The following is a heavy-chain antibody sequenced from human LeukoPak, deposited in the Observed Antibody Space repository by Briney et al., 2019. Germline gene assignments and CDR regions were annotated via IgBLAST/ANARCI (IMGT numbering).Heavy chain of an antibody. CDR3: AKDLYSGSYLLDY. CDR2: ISWNSGSI. D-gene: IGHD1-26*01. CDR1: GFTFDDYA. J-gene: IGHJ4*02. V-gene: IGHV3-9*01. Sequence: PGRSLRLSCAASGFTFDDYAMHWVRQAPGKGLEWVSGISWNSGSIGYADSVKGRFTISRDNAKNSLYLQTNSLRAEDTALYYCAKDLYSGSYLLDYWGQGTLVTVSS.